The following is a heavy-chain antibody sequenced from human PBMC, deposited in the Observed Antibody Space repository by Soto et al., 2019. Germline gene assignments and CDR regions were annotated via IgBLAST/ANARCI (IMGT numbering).Heavy chain of an antibody. CDR2: IVVGSGNT. V-gene: IGHV1-58*01. CDR1: GFTFTSSA. CDR3: ARLGGIAAAGTVVYYYGMDV. J-gene: IGHJ6*02. Sequence: SVNVSCKASGFTFTSSAVQWVRQARGQRLEWIGWIVVGSGNTNYAQKFQERVTITRDMSTSTAYMELSSLRSEDTAVYYCARLGGIAAAGTVVYYYGMDVWGQGTTVTVSS. D-gene: IGHD6-13*01.